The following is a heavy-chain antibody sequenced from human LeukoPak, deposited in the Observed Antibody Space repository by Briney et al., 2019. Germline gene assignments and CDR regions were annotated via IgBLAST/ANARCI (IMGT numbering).Heavy chain of an antibody. V-gene: IGHV3-21*01. CDR3: ARVPGYSYGYPDY. Sequence: TFSSYSMNWVRQAPGKGLEWVSSISSSSSYIYYADSVKGRFTISRDNAKNSLYLQMNSLRAEDTAVYYCARVPGYSYGYPDYWGQGTLVXV. J-gene: IGHJ4*02. D-gene: IGHD5-18*01. CDR2: ISSSSSYI. CDR1: TFSSYS.